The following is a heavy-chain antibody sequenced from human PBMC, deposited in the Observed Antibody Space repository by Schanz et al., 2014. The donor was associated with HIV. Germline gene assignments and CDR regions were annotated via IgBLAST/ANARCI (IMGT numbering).Heavy chain of an antibody. V-gene: IGHV3-30*18. CDR3: AKASVTDYCDY. CDR2: ISYDGNDK. J-gene: IGHJ4*02. Sequence: EQLLQSGGGLVQPGGSMRLSCAASGFTFIRDGMHWVRQAPGKGLEWVALISYDGNDKYYADSVKGRFTVSRDNSKNTLYLQMNNLRAEDTAVYFCAKASVTDYCDYWGQGTLVTVSS. D-gene: IGHD4-17*01. CDR1: GFTFIRDG.